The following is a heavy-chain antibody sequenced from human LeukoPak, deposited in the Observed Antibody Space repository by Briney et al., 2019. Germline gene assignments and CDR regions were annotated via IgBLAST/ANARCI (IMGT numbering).Heavy chain of an antibody. Sequence: GGSLRLSCAASGFTFSSYEMNWVRQAPGKGLEWLSYISSSGSTIYYADSVKGRFTISRDNAKNSLYLQMNSLRAEDTAVYYCAHLELLFGAFDIWGQGTMVTVSS. D-gene: IGHD1-26*01. CDR3: AHLELLFGAFDI. V-gene: IGHV3-48*03. CDR1: GFTFSSYE. CDR2: ISSSGSTI. J-gene: IGHJ3*02.